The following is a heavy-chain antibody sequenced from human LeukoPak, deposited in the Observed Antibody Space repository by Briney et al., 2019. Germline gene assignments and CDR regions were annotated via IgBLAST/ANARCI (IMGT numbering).Heavy chain of an antibody. J-gene: IGHJ4*02. CDR1: GITLSNYG. V-gene: IGHV3-23*01. CDR2: ISDSGGRT. CDR3: AKRGVVIRVILVGFHKEAYYFDS. D-gene: IGHD3-22*01. Sequence: PGGSQRLSCAVSGITLSNYGMSWVRQAPGKGLEWVAGISDSGGRTNYAGSVKGRFTISRDNPKNTLYLQMNSLRAEDTAVYFCAKRGVVIRVILVGFHKEAYYFDSWGQGALVTVSS.